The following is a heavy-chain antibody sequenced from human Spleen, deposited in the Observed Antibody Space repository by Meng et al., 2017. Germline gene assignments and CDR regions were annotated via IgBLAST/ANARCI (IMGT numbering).Heavy chain of an antibody. Sequence: ASVKVSCKASGYTFTNYGISWVRQAPGQGLEWMGWIGAYNGDTNYAQNFQGRVTMATETSTSTAYMELRSLRSDDTAMYYCARDEDISAAGKLFGDYWGQGTLVTVSS. V-gene: IGHV1-18*01. CDR2: IGAYNGDT. CDR3: ARDEDISAAGKLFGDY. D-gene: IGHD6-25*01. CDR1: GYTFTNYG. J-gene: IGHJ4*02.